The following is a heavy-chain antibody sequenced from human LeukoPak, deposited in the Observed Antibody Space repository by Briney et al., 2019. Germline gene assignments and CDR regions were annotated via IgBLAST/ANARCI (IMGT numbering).Heavy chain of an antibody. CDR1: GASISSSSYY. V-gene: IGHV4-39*01. D-gene: IGHD6-19*01. Sequence: SETLSLTCTVSGASISSSSYYWGWIRQPPGKGLEWIGSIYYSGSTYYNPSLKSRVTISVDTSKNQFSLRLSPVTAADTAVYFCASLRGSDWRWDYSFYMDLWGKGTTVTVS. CDR3: ASLRGSDWRWDYSFYMDL. CDR2: IYYSGST. J-gene: IGHJ6*03.